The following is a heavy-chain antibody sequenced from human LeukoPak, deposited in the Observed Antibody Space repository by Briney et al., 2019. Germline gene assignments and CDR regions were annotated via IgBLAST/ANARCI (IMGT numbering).Heavy chain of an antibody. J-gene: IGHJ4*02. CDR3: ANGGDCLVY. V-gene: IGHV3-23*01. D-gene: IGHD2-21*01. Sequence: PGGSLRLSCAASGFTFSSHGMNWVRQAPGKGLEWISGISGSGGSTYYADSVKGRFTISRDNSKNTLYLQMNSLRAEDTAVYYCANGGDCLVYWGQGTLVTVSS. CDR2: ISGSGGST. CDR1: GFTFSSHG.